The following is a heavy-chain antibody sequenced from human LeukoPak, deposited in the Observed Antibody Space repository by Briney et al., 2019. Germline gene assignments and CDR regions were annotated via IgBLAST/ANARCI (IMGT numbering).Heavy chain of an antibody. J-gene: IGHJ4*02. D-gene: IGHD3-10*01. CDR1: GFTFGSYS. V-gene: IGHV3-48*02. CDR3: ARGPPGRALYYGSGDYYFDY. Sequence: GGSLRLSCAASGFTFGSYSMNWVRQAPGQGLEWVSYISRSRSTVYYADSVKGRFTISRDNAKNSLYLQMNSLRDEDTAVYYCARGPPGRALYYGSGDYYFDYWGQGTLVTVSS. CDR2: ISRSRSTV.